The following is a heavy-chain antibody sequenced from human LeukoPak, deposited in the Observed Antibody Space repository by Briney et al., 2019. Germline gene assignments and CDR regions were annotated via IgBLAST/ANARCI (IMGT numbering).Heavy chain of an antibody. CDR3: AFSCGESDLPSYFDS. D-gene: IGHD3-10*01. CDR1: GCTVTTTDYY. Sequence: PSETLSLTCTVSGCTVTTTDYYWVCIRQPPGKELEWMGTISYSGIIYYNPSLNSRATMSADTSNNQFSLRLSSLRAADTALYFCAFSCGESDLPSYFDSWGQGTLLIVSP. J-gene: IGHJ4*02. V-gene: IGHV4-39*01. CDR2: ISYSGII.